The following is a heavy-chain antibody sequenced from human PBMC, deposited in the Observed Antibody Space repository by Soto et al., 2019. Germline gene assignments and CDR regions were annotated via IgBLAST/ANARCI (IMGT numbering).Heavy chain of an antibody. CDR2: IYYSGST. D-gene: IGHD5-12*01. Sequence: PSETLSLTCTVSGCSISSYYWSWIRQPPGKGLEWIGYIYYSGSTNYNPSLKSRVTISVDTSKNQFSLKLSSVTAADTAVYYCAREGYSGYVGLDYWGQGTLVTVSS. J-gene: IGHJ4*02. CDR1: GCSISSYY. V-gene: IGHV4-59*01. CDR3: AREGYSGYVGLDY.